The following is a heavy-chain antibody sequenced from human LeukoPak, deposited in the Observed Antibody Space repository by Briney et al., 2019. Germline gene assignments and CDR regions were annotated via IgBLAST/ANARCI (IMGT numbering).Heavy chain of an antibody. CDR1: VYTFTSYA. D-gene: IGHD3-10*01. CDR3: ARVEEVRGGITSFDY. J-gene: IGHJ4*02. Sequence: ASVKVSCKASVYTFTSYAISWVRQAPGQGLEWMGWISVYNGNTNYAQKLQGRVTVTTDTSTSTAYMELRSLTSDDTAVYYCARVEEVRGGITSFDYWGQGTLVTVSS. CDR2: ISVYNGNT. V-gene: IGHV1-18*01.